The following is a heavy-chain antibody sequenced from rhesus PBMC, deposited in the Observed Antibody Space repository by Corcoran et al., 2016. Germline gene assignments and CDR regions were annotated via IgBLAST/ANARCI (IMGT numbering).Heavy chain of an antibody. CDR2: ITNRRTT. J-gene: IGHJ4*01. CDR1: GGSISSGYYY. D-gene: IGHD2-2*01. Sequence: QVQLQESGPGLVKPSETLSLTCAVSGGSISSGYYYWSWIRQPPGQGLEWIGYITNRRTTSYNPALKSRVTMSRDTSKNQFSLKLSSVTAADTAVYYCARDAYCTSTTCYGFDYWGQGVLVTVSS. CDR3: ARDAYCTSTTCYGFDY. V-gene: IGHV4-122*02.